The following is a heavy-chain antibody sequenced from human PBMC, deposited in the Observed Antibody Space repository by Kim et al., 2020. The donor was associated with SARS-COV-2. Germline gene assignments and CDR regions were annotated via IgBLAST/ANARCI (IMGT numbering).Heavy chain of an antibody. D-gene: IGHD3-9*01. CDR2: ISGSGGKT. Sequence: GGSLRLSCAASGFTYDTFDTYAMTWVRQAPGKGLQWVSTISGSGGKTYYADSVKGRFTISRDNPKNTLFLQMNSLRAEDTAAYYCAKDRGDILTEIDYWGQGALVTVSS. CDR3: AKDRGDILTEIDY. CDR1: GFTYDTFDTYA. V-gene: IGHV3-23*01. J-gene: IGHJ4*02.